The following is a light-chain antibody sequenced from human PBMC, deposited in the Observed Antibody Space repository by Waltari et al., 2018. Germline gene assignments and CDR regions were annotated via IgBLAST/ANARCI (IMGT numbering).Light chain of an antibody. V-gene: IGLV2-14*03. CDR3: SSYTSSSTEV. Sequence: QSALPQPASVSGSPGQSITISCTGTSSYVGGYNHVSWYQQHPGKAPKLMIYDVSNRPSGVSNRFSGSKSGNTASLTISGLQAEDEADYYCSSYTSSSTEVFGGGTKLTVL. J-gene: IGLJ2*01. CDR2: DVS. CDR1: SSYVGGYNH.